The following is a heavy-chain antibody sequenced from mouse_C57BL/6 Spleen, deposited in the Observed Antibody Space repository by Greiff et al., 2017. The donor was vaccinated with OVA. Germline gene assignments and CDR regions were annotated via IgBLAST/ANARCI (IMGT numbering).Heavy chain of an antibody. CDR3: AREETAYYSNFWFAY. CDR2: ISSGGSYT. D-gene: IGHD2-5*01. Sequence: EVQLVESGGDLVKPGGSLKLSCAASGFTFSSYGMSWVRQTPDKRLEWVATISSGGSYTYYPASVKGRFTISRDNAKNTLYLQMSSLKSEDTAMYYCAREETAYYSNFWFAYWGQGTLVTVSA. CDR1: GFTFSSYG. J-gene: IGHJ3*01. V-gene: IGHV5-6*01.